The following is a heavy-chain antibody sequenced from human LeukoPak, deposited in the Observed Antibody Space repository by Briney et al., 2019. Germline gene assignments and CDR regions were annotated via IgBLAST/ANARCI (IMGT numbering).Heavy chain of an antibody. CDR2: MNPNSGNT. Sequence: VASVTVSCKASGYTFTSYDINWVRHAPGQGLEWMGWMNPNSGNTGYAQKFQGRVTMTRNTSISTAYMELSSLRSEDTAVYYCARVLRGYRNIRGLRSRYYYYMDVWGKGTTVTVSS. CDR3: ARVLRGYRNIRGLRSRYYYYMDV. J-gene: IGHJ6*03. D-gene: IGHD5-18*01. CDR1: GYTFTSYD. V-gene: IGHV1-8*01.